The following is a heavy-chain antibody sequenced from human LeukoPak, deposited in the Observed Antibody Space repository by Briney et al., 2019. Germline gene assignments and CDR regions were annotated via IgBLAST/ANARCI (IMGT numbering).Heavy chain of an antibody. D-gene: IGHD3-10*01. CDR3: AREFMVRGVIIS. CDR1: GFTFSSYS. V-gene: IGHV3-21*01. J-gene: IGHJ6*04. Sequence: GGSLRLSCAASGFTFSSYSMNWVRQAPGKGLEWVSSISSSSSYIYYADSVKGRFTISRDNAKNSLYLQMSSLRAEDTAVYYCAREFMVRGVIISWGKGTTVTVSS. CDR2: ISSSSSYI.